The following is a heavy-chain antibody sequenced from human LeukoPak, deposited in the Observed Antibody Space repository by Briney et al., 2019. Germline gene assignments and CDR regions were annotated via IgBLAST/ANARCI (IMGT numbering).Heavy chain of an antibody. D-gene: IGHD6-13*01. CDR3: ATRRVYSSSWYGDFDY. Sequence: GASVKVSCKVSGYTLTELSMHWVRQAPGKGLEWMGGFDPEDGETIYAQKFQGRVTMTEDTSTDTAYMELSSLRSEDTAVSYRATRRVYSSSWYGDFDYWGQGTLVTVSS. CDR1: GYTLTELS. CDR2: FDPEDGET. V-gene: IGHV1-24*01. J-gene: IGHJ4*02.